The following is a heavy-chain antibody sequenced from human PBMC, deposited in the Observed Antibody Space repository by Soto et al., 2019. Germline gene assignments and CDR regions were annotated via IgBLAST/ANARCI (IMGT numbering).Heavy chain of an antibody. J-gene: IGHJ4*02. CDR3: VAGSPFEY. V-gene: IGHV3-15*05. CDR1: GFIFRDAW. Sequence: GGSLRLSCAASGFIFRDAWIVWCRQAPGKWLWCVGRVKSKSEGGTTDYAALVKCSFAVSIDDSINTVSLQMDSLKMEDTAVYFCVAGSPFEYWGQGTLVTVSS. D-gene: IGHD2-21*01. CDR2: VKSKSEGGTT.